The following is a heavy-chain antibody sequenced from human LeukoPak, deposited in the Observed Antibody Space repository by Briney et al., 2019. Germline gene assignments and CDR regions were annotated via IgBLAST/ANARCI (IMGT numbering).Heavy chain of an antibody. J-gene: IGHJ4*02. D-gene: IGHD3-10*01. CDR3: ARRNSGLDY. CDR2: IYYRGST. V-gene: IGHV4-39*01. CDR1: GGSISSSSYY. Sequence: SETLSLTCTVSGGSISSSSYYWDWIRQPPGKGLEWIGSIYYRGSTYYNASLKSRVTISVDTSKNQFSLKLNSVTAADTAVYYCARRNSGLDYWGQGTLVTVSS.